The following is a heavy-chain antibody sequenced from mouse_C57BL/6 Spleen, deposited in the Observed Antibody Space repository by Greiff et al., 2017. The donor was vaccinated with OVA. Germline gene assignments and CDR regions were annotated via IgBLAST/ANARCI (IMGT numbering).Heavy chain of an antibody. D-gene: IGHD2-4*01. CDR2: IDPSDSYT. CDR1: GYTFTSYW. CDR3: ARQGTWLYYDYDAASYYARDY. V-gene: IGHV1-50*01. Sequence: QVQLQQPGAELVKPGASVKLSCKASGYTFTSYWMQWVKQRPGQGLEWIGEIDPSDSYTNYNQKFKGKATLTVDPSSSTAYMQLSSLTSEDSAVYYCARQGTWLYYDYDAASYYARDYWGQGTSVTVSS. J-gene: IGHJ4*01.